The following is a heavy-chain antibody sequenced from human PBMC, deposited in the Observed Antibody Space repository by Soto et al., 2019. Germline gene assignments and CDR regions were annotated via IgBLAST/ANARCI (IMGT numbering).Heavy chain of an antibody. CDR2: INSDGSST. D-gene: IGHD3-22*01. CDR3: ARDPSGYYFPYYYYYGMDV. Sequence: GGSLRLSCAASGFTFSSYWMRWVRQAPGKGLVWVSRINSDGSSTSYADSVKGRFTISRDNAKNTLYLQMNSLRAEDTAVYYCARDPSGYYFPYYYYYGMDVWGQGTTVTVSS. V-gene: IGHV3-74*01. J-gene: IGHJ6*02. CDR1: GFTFSSYW.